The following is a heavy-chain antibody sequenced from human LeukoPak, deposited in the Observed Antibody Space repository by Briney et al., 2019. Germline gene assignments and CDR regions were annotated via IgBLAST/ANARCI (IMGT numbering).Heavy chain of an antibody. CDR3: ASGKSRDGNYFGY. CDR1: GGSISSGGYS. J-gene: IGHJ4*02. V-gene: IGHV4-30-2*01. CDR2: IYHSGST. Sequence: SETLSLTCAVSGGSISSGGYSWSWIRQPPGKGLEWIGYIYHSGSTYYNPSLKSRVTISVDRSKNQFSLKLSSVTAADTAVYYCASGKSRDGNYFGYWGQGTLVIVSS. D-gene: IGHD5-24*01.